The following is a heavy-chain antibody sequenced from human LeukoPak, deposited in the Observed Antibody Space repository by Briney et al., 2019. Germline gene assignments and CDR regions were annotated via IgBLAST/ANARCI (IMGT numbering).Heavy chain of an antibody. CDR1: GFTLSSYS. Sequence: GGSLRLSCAASGFTLSSYSMNWVRQAPGKGLEWVSSISSSSSYIYYADSVKGRLTISRDNAKNSLYLQMNSLRAEDTAVYYCARPYDYGDYFDYWGQGTLVTVSS. J-gene: IGHJ4*02. D-gene: IGHD4-17*01. V-gene: IGHV3-21*01. CDR3: ARPYDYGDYFDY. CDR2: ISSSSSYI.